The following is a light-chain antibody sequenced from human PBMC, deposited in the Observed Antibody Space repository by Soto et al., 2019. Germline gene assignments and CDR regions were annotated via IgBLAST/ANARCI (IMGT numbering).Light chain of an antibody. J-gene: IGKJ1*01. CDR1: QSVSSY. Sequence: EIVLTQSPATLSLSPGERATLSCRASQSVSSYLAWYQQKPGQAPRLLIYAASNRATGIPARFSGSGSGTDFTLAISRLEPEDFAVYYCQQRSNWPPTFGQGTKVEI. CDR3: QQRSNWPPT. V-gene: IGKV3-11*01. CDR2: AAS.